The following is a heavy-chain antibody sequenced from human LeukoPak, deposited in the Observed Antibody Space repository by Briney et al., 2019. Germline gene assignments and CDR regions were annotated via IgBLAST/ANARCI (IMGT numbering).Heavy chain of an antibody. CDR1: GFTFSSYG. CDR3: AKDQLYGGYEGFLGFRY. V-gene: IGHV3-33*06. J-gene: IGHJ4*02. D-gene: IGHD5-12*01. CDR2: IWYDGSNK. Sequence: PGRSLRLSCAASGFTFSSYGMHWVRQAPGKGLEWVAVIWYDGSNKYYADSVKGRFTISRDNSKNTLYLQVNSLRAEDTAVYYCAKDQLYGGYEGFLGFRYWGQGTLVTVSS.